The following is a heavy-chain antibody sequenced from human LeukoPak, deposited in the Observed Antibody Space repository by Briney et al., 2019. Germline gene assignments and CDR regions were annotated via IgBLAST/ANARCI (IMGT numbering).Heavy chain of an antibody. J-gene: IGHJ4*02. Sequence: GGVLRLSCAASVVTFSSYWVHWVRQAPGKGRVWVSRINSDGSSTNYADSVKGRFTISRDNAKNTLYMQMNTLRAQDTPVYYCARAGTLRNDLGYWGQESLVTVCS. D-gene: IGHD1-1*01. CDR2: INSDGSST. CDR1: VVTFSSYW. CDR3: ARAGTLRNDLGY. V-gene: IGHV3-74*01.